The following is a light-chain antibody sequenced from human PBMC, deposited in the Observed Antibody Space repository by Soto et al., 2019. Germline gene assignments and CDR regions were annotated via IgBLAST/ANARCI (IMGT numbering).Light chain of an antibody. Sequence: DIQMTQSPSTLSGSVGDRVTITCRASQTISSWLAWYQQKPGKAPKLLIYDASSLETGVPSRFSGSGSGTEFTLTISSLQPDDFATYYCQQYNYYLYTFGQGTTLEIK. V-gene: IGKV1-5*01. CDR2: DAS. CDR3: QQYNYYLYT. CDR1: QTISSW. J-gene: IGKJ2*01.